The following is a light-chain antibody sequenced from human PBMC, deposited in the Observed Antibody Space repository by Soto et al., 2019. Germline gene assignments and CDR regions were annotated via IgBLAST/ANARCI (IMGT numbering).Light chain of an antibody. V-gene: IGKV3-15*01. CDR2: DAS. J-gene: IGKJ5*01. Sequence: EIVLTQSPGTLSLSPGERATLSCRASQSVSSYLAWYQQKPGQAPRLLIFDASTRATGIPARFSGSGSGTEFTLTISGLQSEDFAIYYCQQYNKWPLITFGQGTRLEIK. CDR1: QSVSSY. CDR3: QQYNKWPLIT.